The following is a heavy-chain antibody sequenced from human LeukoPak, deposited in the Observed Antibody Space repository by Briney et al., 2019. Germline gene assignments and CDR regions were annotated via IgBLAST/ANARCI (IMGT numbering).Heavy chain of an antibody. CDR3: ARDQEGFDY. V-gene: IGHV1-46*01. J-gene: IGHJ4*02. CDR1: GYTFTSNY. CDR2: IYPRDGST. Sequence: ASAKVSWKASGYTFTSNYIHWVRQAPGQGLEWMGMIYPRDGSTSYAQKFQGRVTVTRDTSTSTVHMELSGLRSEDAAVYYCARDQEGFDYWGQGTLVTVSS.